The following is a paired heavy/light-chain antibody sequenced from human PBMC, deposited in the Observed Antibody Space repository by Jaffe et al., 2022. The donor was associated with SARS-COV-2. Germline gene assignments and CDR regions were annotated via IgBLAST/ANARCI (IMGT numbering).Light chain of an antibody. CDR1: SSDVGGYNY. Sequence: QSALTQPASVSGSPGQSITISCTGTSSDVGGYNYVSWYQQHPGKAPKLMIYDVSNRPSGVSNRFSGSKSGNTASLTISGLQAEDEADYYCSSYTSSSYVFGTGTKVTVL. CDR3: SSYTSSSYV. V-gene: IGLV2-14*01. CDR2: DVS. J-gene: IGLJ1*01.
Heavy chain of an antibody. CDR3: AKGRGGVAAAGKGKWELPARSFDY. Sequence: EVQLVESGGGLVQPGGSLRLSCAASGFTFSSYAMSWVRQAPGKGLEWVSAISGSGGSTYYADSVKGRFTISRDNSKNTLYLQMNSLRAEDTAVYYCAKGRGGVAAAGKGKWELPARSFDYWGQGTLVTVSS. CDR1: GFTFSSYA. V-gene: IGHV3-23*04. J-gene: IGHJ4*02. CDR2: ISGSGGST. D-gene: IGHD6-13*01.